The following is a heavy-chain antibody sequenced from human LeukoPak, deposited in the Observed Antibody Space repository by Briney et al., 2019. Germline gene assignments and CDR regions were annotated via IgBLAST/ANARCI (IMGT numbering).Heavy chain of an antibody. V-gene: IGHV4-61*01. J-gene: IGHJ4*02. CDR2: IHYSGST. CDR3: ARGKEVITMLRGLKPGYYFDY. Sequence: SETLSLTCTVSGGSISSGSYYWSWIRQPPGKGLEWIGYIHYSGSTKYKSSLKSRVTISVDTSKNQFSLKPNSVTAADTAVYYCARGKEVITMLRGLKPGYYFDYWGQGTLVTVSS. CDR1: GGSISSGSYY. D-gene: IGHD3-10*01.